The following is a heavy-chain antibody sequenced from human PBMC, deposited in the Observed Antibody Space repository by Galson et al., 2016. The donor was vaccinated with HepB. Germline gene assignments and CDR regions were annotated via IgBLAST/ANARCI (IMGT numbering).Heavy chain of an antibody. J-gene: IGHJ4*02. Sequence: SLRLSCAASGFAFHSYTMGRVRQAPGKGLQWVSDITPTGDSTYYADPVTGRFTISRDNSKNTLYLQMNSLRVEDTAVYYCTKAKTMVGSAYDYWGRGTLVTVSS. CDR2: ITPTGDST. CDR1: GFAFHSYT. CDR3: TKAKTMVGSAYDY. V-gene: IGHV3-23*01. D-gene: IGHD4/OR15-4a*01.